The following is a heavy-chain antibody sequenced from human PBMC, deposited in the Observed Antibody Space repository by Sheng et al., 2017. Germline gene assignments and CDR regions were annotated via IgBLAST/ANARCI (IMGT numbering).Heavy chain of an antibody. Sequence: EGQLVEFGGGLIQPGGSLRISCAASGFSVSSNYMSWVRQAPGKGLEWVSVIDSGGYTSHADSVKGRLTISRDNSKNTLYLEMSNVRAEDTAIYYCAKWGYYGSGSYYNLGMDVWGQGTTVTVSS. CDR3: AKWGYYGSGSYYNLGMDV. V-gene: IGHV3-53*01. J-gene: IGHJ6*02. CDR2: IDSGGYT. D-gene: IGHD3-10*01. CDR1: GFSVSSNY.